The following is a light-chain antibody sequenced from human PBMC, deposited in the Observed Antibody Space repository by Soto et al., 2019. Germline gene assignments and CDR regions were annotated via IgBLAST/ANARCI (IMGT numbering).Light chain of an antibody. CDR3: QQSYNTPLT. Sequence: DIQLTQSPSFLSASVGDRVTITCRASQSISSYLNWYQQKPGKAPRLLIYAASTLQSGVPSRFSGSGSGTDFTLTISSLQLADFATYYCQQSYNTPLTFGGGTKVEIK. J-gene: IGKJ4*01. CDR2: AAS. CDR1: QSISSY. V-gene: IGKV1-39*01.